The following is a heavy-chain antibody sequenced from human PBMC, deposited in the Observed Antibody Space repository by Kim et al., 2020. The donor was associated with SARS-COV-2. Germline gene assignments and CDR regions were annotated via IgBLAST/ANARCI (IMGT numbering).Heavy chain of an antibody. CDR2: VYWDDDK. J-gene: IGHJ6*02. CDR1: GFSLSTSGVG. Sequence: SGPTLVKPTQTLTLTCTFSGFSLSTSGVGVGWIHQPPGKALECLALVYWDDDKRYTPSLKSRLTITKDTSKNQVVLTMTNMDPVDTATYYCARSLRWGFYYGMDVWGQGTTVTVSS. V-gene: IGHV2-5*02. CDR3: ARSLRWGFYYGMDV. D-gene: IGHD4-17*01.